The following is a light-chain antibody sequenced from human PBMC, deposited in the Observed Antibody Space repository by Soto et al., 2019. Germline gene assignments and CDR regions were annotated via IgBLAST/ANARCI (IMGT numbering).Light chain of an antibody. V-gene: IGLV2-14*01. CDR3: SSYTARRTLV. CDR2: DVS. CDR1: SSDVGGYKF. Sequence: QSALTQPASVSGSPGQSITISCTGTSSDVGGYKFVSWYQQQPGKAPKLIIYDVSNRPSGVSNRFSGSKSGNTASLTISGLQAEDEADYYGSSYTARRTLVFGGGTKLTVL. J-gene: IGLJ3*02.